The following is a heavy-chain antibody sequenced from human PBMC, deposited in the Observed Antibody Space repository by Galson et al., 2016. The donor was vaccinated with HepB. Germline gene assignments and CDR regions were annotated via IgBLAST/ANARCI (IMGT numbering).Heavy chain of an antibody. Sequence: SVKVSCKASGGTFSNYGVSWVRQAPGQGLEWMGGIIPIFSTPSYSQKFQGRVTITADESTSTVYMGLSSLRSDDTAVYYCARDLDPLTTAGDAFAIWGQGTVVTVSS. J-gene: IGHJ3*02. CDR2: IIPIFSTP. CDR1: GGTFSNYG. CDR3: ARDLDPLTTAGDAFAI. D-gene: IGHD1-1*01. V-gene: IGHV1-69*13.